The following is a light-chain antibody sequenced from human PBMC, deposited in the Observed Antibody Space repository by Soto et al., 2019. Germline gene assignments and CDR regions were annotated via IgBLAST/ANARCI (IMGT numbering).Light chain of an antibody. CDR2: GAS. J-gene: IGKJ1*01. V-gene: IGKV3-20*01. Sequence: EIVLAQSPGTLSLSPGERATLSCRASQSVSSTYLGWYQQKPGQAPRLLIYGASSRATGIPDRFTGSGSGTDFNLTISRLEPEDFVVYYCQKYGSSPRTFGQGTKVDIK. CDR3: QKYGSSPRT. CDR1: QSVSSTY.